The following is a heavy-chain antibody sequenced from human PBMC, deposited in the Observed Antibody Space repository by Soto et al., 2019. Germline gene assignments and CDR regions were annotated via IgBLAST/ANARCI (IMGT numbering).Heavy chain of an antibody. CDR2: ISSSGSTI. D-gene: IGHD2-2*01. V-gene: IGHV3-11*01. Sequence: GGSLRLSCAASGFTFSDYYMSWIRQAPGKGLEWVSYISSSGSTIYYADSVKGRFTISRDNAKNSLYLQTNSLRAEDTAVYYCARDTSTSSNYYYYYMDVWGKGTTVTV. J-gene: IGHJ6*03. CDR3: ARDTSTSSNYYYYYMDV. CDR1: GFTFSDYY.